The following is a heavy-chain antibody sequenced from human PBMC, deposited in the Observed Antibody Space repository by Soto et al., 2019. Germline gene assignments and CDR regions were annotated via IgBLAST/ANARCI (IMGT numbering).Heavy chain of an antibody. CDR1: GFTFSSYG. CDR2: IWYDGSNK. CDR3: AVSGDYYYGMDV. D-gene: IGHD7-27*01. J-gene: IGHJ6*02. V-gene: IGHV3-33*01. Sequence: PGGSLRLSCAASGFTFSSYGMHWVRQAPGKGLEWVAVIWYDGSNKYYADSVKGRFTISRVNSKNTLYLQMNSLRAEDTAVYYCAVSGDYYYGMDVWGQGTTVTVSS.